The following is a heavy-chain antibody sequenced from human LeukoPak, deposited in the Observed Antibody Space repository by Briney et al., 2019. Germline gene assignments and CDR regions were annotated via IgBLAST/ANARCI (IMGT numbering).Heavy chain of an antibody. D-gene: IGHD6-6*01. V-gene: IGHV3-21*01. CDR3: ARGWSSSADY. J-gene: IGHJ4*01. Sequence: PGGSLRLSCAASGFIFSSFTMNWVRQAPGKGLEWVSSINSGSNSIYYADSVKGRFTISRDNAKNSLYLQMNSLRVEDTAVYYCARGWSSSADYWGHGTLVTVSS. CDR1: GFIFSSFT. CDR2: INSGSNSI.